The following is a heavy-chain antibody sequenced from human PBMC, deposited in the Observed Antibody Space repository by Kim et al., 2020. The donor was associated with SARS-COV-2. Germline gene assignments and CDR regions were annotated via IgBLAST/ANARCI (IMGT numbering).Heavy chain of an antibody. CDR1: GYTFTSYG. Sequence: ASVKVSCKASGYTFTSYGISWVRQAPGQGLEWMGWISAYNGNTNYAQKLQGRVTMTTDTSTSTAYMELRSLRSDDTAVYYCERQVCGGDCYSWEYYYGMDVWGQGATVTVSS. CDR3: ERQVCGGDCYSWEYYYGMDV. CDR2: ISAYNGNT. J-gene: IGHJ6*02. V-gene: IGHV1-18*04. D-gene: IGHD2-21*02.